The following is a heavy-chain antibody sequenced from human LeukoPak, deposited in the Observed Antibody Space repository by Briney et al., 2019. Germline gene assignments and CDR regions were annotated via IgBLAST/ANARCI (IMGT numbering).Heavy chain of an antibody. CDR3: AKGRIAAAGTVAY. Sequence: PGGSLRLSCAASGFTCSSSNMNWVRQAPGKGLEWVSYIESTRSPKYYTDSVKGRFTISRDNAKNSLYLQMNSLRAEDTGVYYCAKGRIAAAGTVAYWGQGPLVTVSS. CDR2: IESTRSPK. D-gene: IGHD6-13*01. J-gene: IGHJ4*02. CDR1: GFTCSSSN. V-gene: IGHV3-48*01.